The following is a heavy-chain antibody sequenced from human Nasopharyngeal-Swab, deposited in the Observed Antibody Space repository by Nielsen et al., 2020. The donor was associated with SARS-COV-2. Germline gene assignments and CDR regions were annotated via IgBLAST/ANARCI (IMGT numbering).Heavy chain of an antibody. CDR1: GFTFTTYW. CDR3: TKKIGED. V-gene: IGHV3-7*05. Sequence: ETLSLTCATSGFTFTTYWMSWVRQAPGKGLEWVANINQDGSTKYYVDSVKGRFTISRDNTKNSVSLQMNSLRAEDTAMYYCTKKIGEDWGQGTLVTVSS. J-gene: IGHJ4*02. CDR2: INQDGSTK.